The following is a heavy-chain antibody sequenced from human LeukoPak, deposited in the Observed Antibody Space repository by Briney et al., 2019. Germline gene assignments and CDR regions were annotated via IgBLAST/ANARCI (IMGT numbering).Heavy chain of an antibody. CDR3: AKGMYYDFWSGYGSFAFDI. CDR1: RFAFNYYG. Sequence: GGSLRLSCMGSRFAFNYYGMHWVRQTPGRGLEWVAVVSADGSERYYAEFVKGRFTISRDNSKNTLYLQMNSLRAEDTAVYYCAKGMYYDFWSGYGSFAFDIRGQGTMVTVSS. J-gene: IGHJ3*02. V-gene: IGHV3-30*18. CDR2: VSADGSER. D-gene: IGHD3-3*01.